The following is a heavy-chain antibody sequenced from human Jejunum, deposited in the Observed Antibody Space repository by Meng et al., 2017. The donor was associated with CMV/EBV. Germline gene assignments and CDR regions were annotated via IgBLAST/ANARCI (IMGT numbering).Heavy chain of an antibody. D-gene: IGHD2/OR15-2a*01. CDR2: ISHEEST. V-gene: IGHV4-39*07. CDR3: ATFEYFAY. CDR1: GGAISSTSYY. Sequence: TCTVSGGAISSTSYYWGWSRQPPGKGLEWIVTISHEESTYYNPSLKSRVTISVDTSKNQFSLKLSSVTAADTAVYFCATFEYFAYWGQGTGVTVSS. J-gene: IGHJ4*02.